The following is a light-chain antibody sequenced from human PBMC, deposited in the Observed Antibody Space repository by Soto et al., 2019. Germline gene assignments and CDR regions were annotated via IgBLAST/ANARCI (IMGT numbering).Light chain of an antibody. Sequence: EIVLTQSPGILSLSPGERATLSCRASQSISSTYLAWYKQKPGQAPRLVIYGASSRATGIPDRVSGSGSGTEFTLTISRLEPEDFEVYYCQQYGSSPWTFGQGTRLEIK. CDR3: QQYGSSPWT. J-gene: IGKJ5*01. V-gene: IGKV3-20*01. CDR1: QSISSTY. CDR2: GAS.